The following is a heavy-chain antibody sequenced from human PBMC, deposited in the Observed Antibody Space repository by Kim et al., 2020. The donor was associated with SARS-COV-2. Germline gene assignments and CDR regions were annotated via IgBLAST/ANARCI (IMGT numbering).Heavy chain of an antibody. V-gene: IGHV3-7*01. CDR2: IKEDGSDK. Sequence: GGSLRLSCAASGFTFPRYWMSWVRQAPGKGLEWVANIKEDGSDKYYVDSVKGRFTISRDNAKNSLYLQMNSLRDDDTAIYFCGRDYSDWGQGTLVTVSS. D-gene: IGHD6-13*01. CDR3: GRDYSD. J-gene: IGHJ4*02. CDR1: GFTFPRYW.